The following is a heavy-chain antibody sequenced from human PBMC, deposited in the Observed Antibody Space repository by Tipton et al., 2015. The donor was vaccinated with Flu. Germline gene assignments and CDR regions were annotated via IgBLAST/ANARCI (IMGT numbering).Heavy chain of an antibody. J-gene: IGHJ3*02. Sequence: SLRLSCVASGFTFSNYDMNWIRQAPGKGLEWLLYISSSGSMKYHADSVGGRFTVSRDNAKNSLYLQMDNLRAEDTAIYYCARDKGPVRMSGFDIWGRGTMVTVSS. CDR1: GFTFSNYD. CDR3: ARDKGPVRMSGFDI. CDR2: ISSSGSMK. V-gene: IGHV3-48*03.